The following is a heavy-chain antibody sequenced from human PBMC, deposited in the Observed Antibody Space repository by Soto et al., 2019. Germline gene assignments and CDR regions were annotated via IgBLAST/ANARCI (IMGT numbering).Heavy chain of an antibody. D-gene: IGHD1-26*01. CDR3: AKGASGSYYAEYFQH. CDR2: IGTAGDP. V-gene: IGHV3-13*05. J-gene: IGHJ1*01. Sequence: EVQLVESGGGLVQPGGSLRLSCAASGFTFSSYDMHWVRQATGKGLEWVSAIGTAGDPYYPGSVKGRFTISRENAKNSLYLQMNSLRAEDTAVYYCAKGASGSYYAEYFQHWGQGTLVTVSS. CDR1: GFTFSSYD.